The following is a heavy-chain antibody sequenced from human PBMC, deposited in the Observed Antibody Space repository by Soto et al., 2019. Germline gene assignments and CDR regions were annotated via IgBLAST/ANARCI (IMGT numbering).Heavy chain of an antibody. CDR3: ASDAPITILAATTNYMDV. J-gene: IGHJ6*03. V-gene: IGHV3-33*01. CDR2: IWYDGSNK. D-gene: IGHD3-3*01. CDR1: GFTFSSYG. Sequence: GGSLRLSCAASGFTFSSYGMHWVRQAPGKGLEWVAVIWYDGSNKYYADSVKGRFTISRDNSKNTLYLQMNRLRAEDTDVYYCASDAPITILAATTNYMDVWGKGTTVTVSS.